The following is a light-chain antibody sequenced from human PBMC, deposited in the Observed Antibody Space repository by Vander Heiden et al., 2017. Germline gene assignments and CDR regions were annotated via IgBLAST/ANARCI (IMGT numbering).Light chain of an antibody. CDR3: QQRSNWPPLT. CDR1: QSVSSY. CDR2: DAS. V-gene: IGKV3-11*01. Sequence: IELTQSPATLSLSPGERATLSCRASQSVSSYLAWYQQKPGQAPRLLIYDASNRATGIPARFSGSGSGTDFTLTISSLEPEDFAVYYCQQRSNWPPLTFGGGTKVEIK. J-gene: IGKJ4*01.